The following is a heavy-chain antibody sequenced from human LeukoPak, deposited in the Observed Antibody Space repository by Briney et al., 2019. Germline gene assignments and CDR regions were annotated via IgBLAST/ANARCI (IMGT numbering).Heavy chain of an antibody. CDR2: INHSGST. V-gene: IGHV4-34*01. J-gene: IGHJ3*02. Sequence: SETLSLTCAVYGGSFSGYYWSWIRQPPGKGLEWIGEINHSGSTNYNPSLKSRVTISVDTSKNQFSLKLSSVTAADTAVYYCARVHCSGGSCYYDAFDIWGQGTMVTVSS. D-gene: IGHD2-15*01. CDR1: GGSFSGYY. CDR3: ARVHCSGGSCYYDAFDI.